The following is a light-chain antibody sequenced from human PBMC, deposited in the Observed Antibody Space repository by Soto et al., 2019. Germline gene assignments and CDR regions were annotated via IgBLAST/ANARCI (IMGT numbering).Light chain of an antibody. CDR2: EVS. CDR3: TSYTTTNTPVV. J-gene: IGLJ2*01. CDR1: SCDVGGYNY. V-gene: IGLV2-14*01. Sequence: QSALTQPASVSGSPGQSITISCTGTSCDVGGYNYVSWYQHHPGRAPKLIIYEVSHRPSGVSNRFSGSKSANTASLTISGLQAEDEADYYCTSYTTTNTPVVFGGGTKLTVL.